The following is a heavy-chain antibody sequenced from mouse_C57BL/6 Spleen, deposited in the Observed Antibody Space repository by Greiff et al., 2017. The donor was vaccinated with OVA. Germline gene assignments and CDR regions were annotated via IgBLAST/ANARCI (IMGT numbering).Heavy chain of an antibody. CDR1: GFSFNTYA. V-gene: IGHV10-1*01. D-gene: IGHD1-1*01. CDR2: IRSKSNNYAT. CDR3: VRGYGSSYGYFDY. Sequence: DVHLVESGGGLVQPKGSLKLSCAASGFSFNTYAMNWVRQAPGKGLEWVARIRSKSNNYATYYADSVKDRFTISRDDSESMLYLQMNNLKTEDTAMYYCVRGYGSSYGYFDYWGQGTTLTVSS. J-gene: IGHJ2*01.